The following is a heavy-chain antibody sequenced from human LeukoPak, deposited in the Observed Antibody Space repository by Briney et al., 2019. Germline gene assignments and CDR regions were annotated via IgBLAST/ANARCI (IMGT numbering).Heavy chain of an antibody. CDR3: ASGLRYFDWLIGY. Sequence: GGSLRLSCAASGFTFSSYSMNWVRQAPGKGLEWVSSISSSSNYIYYADSVKGRFTIPRDNAKNSLYLQMNSLRAEDTAVYYCASGLRYFDWLIGYWGQGTLVTVSS. D-gene: IGHD3-9*01. CDR1: GFTFSSYS. V-gene: IGHV3-21*01. CDR2: ISSSSNYI. J-gene: IGHJ4*02.